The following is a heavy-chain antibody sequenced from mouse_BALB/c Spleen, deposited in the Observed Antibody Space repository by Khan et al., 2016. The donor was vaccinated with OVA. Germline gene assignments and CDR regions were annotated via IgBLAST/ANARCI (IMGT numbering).Heavy chain of an antibody. CDR1: GFNIKDTY. D-gene: IGHD2-10*01. V-gene: IGHV14-3*02. CDR3: VRAAYSGLFAY. J-gene: IGHJ3*01. Sequence: VRLQQSGADFVKPGASVKLSCTASGFNIKDTYMHWINQRPQQGLVWIGRIDPANGDVRYDPKFQDKATIAADASSNTAYLQLSSLTSEDTAVYYCVRAAYSGLFAYWGQGTLVTVSA. CDR2: IDPANGDV.